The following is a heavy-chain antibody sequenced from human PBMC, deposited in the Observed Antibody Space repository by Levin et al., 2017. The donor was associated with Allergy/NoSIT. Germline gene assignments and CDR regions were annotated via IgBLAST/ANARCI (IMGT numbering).Heavy chain of an antibody. J-gene: IGHJ6*03. D-gene: IGHD3-10*01. CDR2: ITHSGST. Sequence: GSLRLSCAVYGGSFSGYCWSWIRQPPGKGLQWVGEITHSGSTSYNPSLKSRVTISIDTSKNQFSLRLSSVTAADTAVYYCARGGAYGSGSYSYYYHYYYMDAWGKGTTVTVSS. V-gene: IGHV4-34*01. CDR3: ARGGAYGSGSYSYYYHYYYMDA. CDR1: GGSFSGYC.